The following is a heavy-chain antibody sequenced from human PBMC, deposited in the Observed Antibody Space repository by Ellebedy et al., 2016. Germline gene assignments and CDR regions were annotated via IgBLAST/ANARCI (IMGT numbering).Heavy chain of an antibody. D-gene: IGHD3-10*01. CDR1: GYTFTSYD. CDR2: MNPNSGKT. J-gene: IGHJ4*02. V-gene: IGHV1-8*01. Sequence: ASVKVSCKTSGYTFTSYDLNWVRQATGQGLEWLGWMNPNSGKTAYAQKFQGRVTLTRNTSLSTAYMELRSLRSDDTAVYYCARDITMVRGLTLGYWGQGTLVTVSS. CDR3: ARDITMVRGLTLGY.